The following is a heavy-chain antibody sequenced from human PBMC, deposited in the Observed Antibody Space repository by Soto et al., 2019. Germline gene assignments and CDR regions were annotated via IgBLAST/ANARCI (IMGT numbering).Heavy chain of an antibody. V-gene: IGHV3-64*01. CDR1: GFTFSSYA. CDR3: ARGGLRYFDWLFPGDDAFDI. J-gene: IGHJ3*02. D-gene: IGHD3-9*01. CDR2: ISSNGGST. Sequence: EVQLVESGGGLVQPGGSLRLSCAASGFTFSSYAMHWVRQASGKGLEYVSAISSNGGSTYYANSVKGRFTISRDNSKNTLYLQMGSLRAEDMAVYYCARGGLRYFDWLFPGDDAFDIWGQGTMVTVSS.